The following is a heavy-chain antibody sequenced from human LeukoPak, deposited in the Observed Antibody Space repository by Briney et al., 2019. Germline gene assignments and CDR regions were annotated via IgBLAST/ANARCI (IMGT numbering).Heavy chain of an antibody. V-gene: IGHV1-46*01. CDR2: INPSGGST. CDR3: ARDLRGPVGYCSSTSCYVGYNWFDP. J-gene: IGHJ5*02. D-gene: IGHD2-2*01. CDR1: GYTFTSYY. Sequence: GASVKVSCKASGYTFTSYYMHWVRQAPGQGLEWMGIINPSGGSTSYAQKFQGRVTMTRDTSTSTVYMELSSLRSEDTAVYYCARDLRGPVGYCSSTSCYVGYNWFDPWGQGTLVTVSS.